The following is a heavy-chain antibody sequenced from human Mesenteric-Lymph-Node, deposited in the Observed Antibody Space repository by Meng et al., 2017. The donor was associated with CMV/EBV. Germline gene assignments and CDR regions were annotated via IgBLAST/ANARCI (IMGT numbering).Heavy chain of an antibody. D-gene: IGHD6-6*01. J-gene: IGHJ4*02. CDR2: IRYDGDNK. Sequence: GGSLRLSCAPSGFTFSTYGMHWVRQAPGKGLEWVAFIRYDGDNKYFADSVKGRFTISRDNSKHTLHLQMSSLRAEDTAVYYCAKGEYDSPSLLDYWGQGALVTVSS. CDR1: GFTFSTYG. V-gene: IGHV3-30*02. CDR3: AKGEYDSPSLLDY.